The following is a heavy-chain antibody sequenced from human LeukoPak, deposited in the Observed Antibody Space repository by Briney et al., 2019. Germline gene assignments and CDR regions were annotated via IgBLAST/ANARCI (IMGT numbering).Heavy chain of an antibody. V-gene: IGHV4-38-2*02. CDR3: ARGRSGYGGNSGIASCDH. CDR1: GDSISTDYY. J-gene: IGHJ4*02. CDR2: IYHTGST. D-gene: IGHD4-23*01. Sequence: SETLSLTCSVSGDSISTDYYWAWIRQPPGKGLEWVGSIYHTGSTYYNPSLKSRGFISIDTSKNQFSLKVISVTAADTAVYYCARGRSGYGGNSGIASCDHWGLGTLVTVSS.